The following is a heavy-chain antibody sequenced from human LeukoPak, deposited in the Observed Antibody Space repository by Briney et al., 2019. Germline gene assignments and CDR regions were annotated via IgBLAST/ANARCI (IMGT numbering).Heavy chain of an antibody. Sequence: PGGSLRLSCAASGFTFSSYSMNWVRQPPGKGLEWIGEIYPSGSTNYNPSLKSRVTISVDKSKNQFSLKLSSVTAADTAVYYCARTGAPRYFDYWGQGTLVTVSS. D-gene: IGHD1-14*01. CDR1: GFTFSSYSM. V-gene: IGHV4-4*02. CDR2: IYPSGST. CDR3: ARTGAPRYFDY. J-gene: IGHJ4*02.